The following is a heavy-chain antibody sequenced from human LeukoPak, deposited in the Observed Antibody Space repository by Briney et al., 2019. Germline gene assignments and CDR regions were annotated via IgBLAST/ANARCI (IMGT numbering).Heavy chain of an antibody. CDR1: GFTFSSYG. CDR2: IRYDGSNK. V-gene: IGHV3-30*02. CDR3: AKADSTVTYQFHFDY. D-gene: IGHD4-17*01. J-gene: IGHJ4*02. Sequence: PGGSLRLSCAASGFTFSSYGMHWVRQAPGKGLEWVAFIRYDGSNKYYADSVKGRFTISRDNSKNTLYLQMNSLRAEDTAVYYCAKADSTVTYQFHFDYWGQGTLVTVSS.